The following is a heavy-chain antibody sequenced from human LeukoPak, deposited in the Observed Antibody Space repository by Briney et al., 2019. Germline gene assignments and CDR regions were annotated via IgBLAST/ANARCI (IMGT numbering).Heavy chain of an antibody. D-gene: IGHD6-19*01. V-gene: IGHV3-21*01. Sequence: GGSLRLSCAASGFTFSSYSMNWVRQAPGKGLEWVSSISSSSSYIYYADSVKGPFTISRDNAKNSLYLQMNSLRAEDTAVYYCARGYSSGWPPDYWGQGTLVTVSS. CDR2: ISSSSSYI. CDR3: ARGYSSGWPPDY. CDR1: GFTFSSYS. J-gene: IGHJ4*02.